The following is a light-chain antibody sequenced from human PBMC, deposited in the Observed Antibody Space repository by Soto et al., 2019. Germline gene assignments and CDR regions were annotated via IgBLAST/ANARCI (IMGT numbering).Light chain of an antibody. V-gene: IGKV3-20*01. Sequence: EIVLTQYPGNLSLSPGERDTLSCRASQSVSSGYLAWYQQKPGQAPRLLIYGASSRATGIPDRFSGSGSGTHFTLTISRREPEDLAVYYCQQYGSSPPHTFGQGTKREIK. J-gene: IGKJ2*01. CDR2: GAS. CDR3: QQYGSSPPHT. CDR1: QSVSSGY.